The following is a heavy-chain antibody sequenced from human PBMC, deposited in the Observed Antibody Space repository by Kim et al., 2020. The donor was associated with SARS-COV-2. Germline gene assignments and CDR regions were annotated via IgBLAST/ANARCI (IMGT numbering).Heavy chain of an antibody. Sequence: ASVKVSCKASGYTFTSYAMHWVRQAPGQRLEWMGWINAGNGNTKYSQKFQGRVTITRDTSASTAYMELSSLRSEDTAVYYCASVSASGSYYNNHYYYYGMDVWGQGTTVTVSS. CDR1: GYTFTSYA. J-gene: IGHJ6*02. CDR3: ASVSASGSYYNNHYYYYGMDV. CDR2: INAGNGNT. D-gene: IGHD3-10*01. V-gene: IGHV1-3*01.